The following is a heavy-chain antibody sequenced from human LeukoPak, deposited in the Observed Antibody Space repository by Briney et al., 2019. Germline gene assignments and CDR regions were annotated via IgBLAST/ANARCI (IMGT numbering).Heavy chain of an antibody. CDR2: ISAYNGNT. D-gene: IGHD1-1*01. CDR1: GYTFTSYG. V-gene: IGHV1-18*01. J-gene: IGHJ6*03. Sequence: ASVKVSCKASGYTFTSYGISWVRQAPGQGLEWMGWISAYNGNTNYAQKLQGRVTMTTDTSTSTAYMELRSLRSDDTAVYYCASRATGPDYYYYYMDVWGKGTTVTVSS. CDR3: ASRATGPDYYYYYMDV.